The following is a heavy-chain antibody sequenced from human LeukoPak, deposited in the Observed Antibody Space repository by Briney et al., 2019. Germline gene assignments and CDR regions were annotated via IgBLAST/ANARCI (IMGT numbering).Heavy chain of an antibody. J-gene: IGHJ3*02. CDR1: GFTFSSYA. D-gene: IGHD5-12*01. V-gene: IGHV3-30*04. Sequence: GGSLRLSCAASGFTFSSYAMHWVRQAPGKGLEWVAVISYDGSNKYYADSVKGRFTISRDNSKNTLYLQMNSLRAEDTAVYYCARDIGYFRSEDAFDIWGQGTMVTVSS. CDR3: ARDIGYFRSEDAFDI. CDR2: ISYDGSNK.